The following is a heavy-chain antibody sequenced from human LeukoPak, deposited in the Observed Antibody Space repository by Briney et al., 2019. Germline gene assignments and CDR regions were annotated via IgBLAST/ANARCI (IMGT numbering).Heavy chain of an antibody. V-gene: IGHV1-18*01. CDR2: ISAYNGNT. CDR3: ARGDNYYDSSGQSRY. Sequence: ASVKVSCKASGYTFTNYAMNWVRQAPGQGLEWMGWISAYNGNTNYAQKLQGRVTMTTDTSTSTAYMELRSLRSDDTAVYYCARGDNYYDSSGQSRYWGQGTLVTVSS. J-gene: IGHJ4*02. CDR1: GYTFTNYA. D-gene: IGHD3-22*01.